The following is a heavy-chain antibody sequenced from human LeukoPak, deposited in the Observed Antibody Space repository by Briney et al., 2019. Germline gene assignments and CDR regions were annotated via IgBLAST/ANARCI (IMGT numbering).Heavy chain of an antibody. J-gene: IGHJ4*02. CDR2: INHSGST. CDR3: ASGAYYYDSSGYYPYFDY. D-gene: IGHD3-22*01. V-gene: IGHV4-34*01. Sequence: SETLSLTCAVYGGSFSGYYWSWIRQPPGKGLEWIGEINHSGSTNYNPSLKSRVTISVDTSKNQFSLKLSSVTAADTAVYYCASGAYYYDSSGYYPYFDYWGQGTLVTVSS. CDR1: GGSFSGYY.